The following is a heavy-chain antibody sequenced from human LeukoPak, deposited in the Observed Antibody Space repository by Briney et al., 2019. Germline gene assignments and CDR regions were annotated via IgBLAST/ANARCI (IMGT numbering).Heavy chain of an antibody. CDR3: AKDYSGSYYLLPTEFDY. CDR2: ISGSGGST. CDR1: GFTFSSYA. J-gene: IGHJ4*02. V-gene: IGHV3-23*01. D-gene: IGHD1-26*01. Sequence: GGSLRLSCAASGFTFSSYAMSWVRQAPGKGLEWVSAISGSGGSTYYADSVKGRFTISRDNSKNTLYLQMNSLRAEDTAVYYCAKDYSGSYYLLPTEFDYWGQGTLVTVSS.